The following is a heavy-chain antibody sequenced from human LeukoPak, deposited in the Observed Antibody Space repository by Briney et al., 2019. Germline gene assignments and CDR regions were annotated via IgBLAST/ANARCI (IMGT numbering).Heavy chain of an antibody. CDR3: ARDTIAARLAFDI. D-gene: IGHD6-6*01. CDR1: GGTFSSYA. J-gene: IGHJ3*02. V-gene: IGHV1-69*13. CDR2: IIPIFGTA. Sequence: SVKVSCKASGGTFSSYAISWVRQAPGQGLEWMGGIIPIFGTANYAQKFQGRVTITADESTSTAYMELSSLRSEDTAVYYCARDTIAARLAFDIWGQGTMVTVSS.